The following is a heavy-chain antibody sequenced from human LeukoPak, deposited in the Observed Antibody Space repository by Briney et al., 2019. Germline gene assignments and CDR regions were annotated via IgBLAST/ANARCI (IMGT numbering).Heavy chain of an antibody. CDR1: GFTFSSYS. V-gene: IGHV3-48*01. CDR2: ISSSSSTI. Sequence: GGSLRLSCAASGFTFSSYSMNWVRQAPGEGLEWVSYISSSSSTIYYADSVKGRFTISRDNAKNSLYLQMNSLRAEDTAVYYCARDPYDFWSGYFLWGQGTLVTVSS. J-gene: IGHJ4*02. CDR3: ARDPYDFWSGYFL. D-gene: IGHD3-3*01.